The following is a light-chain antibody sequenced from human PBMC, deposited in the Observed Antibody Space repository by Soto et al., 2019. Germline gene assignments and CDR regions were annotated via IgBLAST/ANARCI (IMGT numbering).Light chain of an antibody. V-gene: IGKV3-15*01. Sequence: EIVFTQSPGTLSLSPGERPTPSCGASQSASSSRLAWYQQKPALAPRLLLYGASTRATGIPVRFSGSGFGTEFTLTISSLQSEDFAVYYCQQYKNWPLFGQGTRLEIK. CDR1: QSASSSR. CDR3: QQYKNWPL. CDR2: GAS. J-gene: IGKJ5*01.